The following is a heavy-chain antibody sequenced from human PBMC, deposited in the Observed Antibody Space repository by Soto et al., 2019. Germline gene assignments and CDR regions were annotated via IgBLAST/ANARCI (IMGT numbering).Heavy chain of an antibody. CDR2: ISGSGGST. CDR1: GFTFSSYA. V-gene: IGHV3-23*01. D-gene: IGHD4-17*01. Sequence: GSLRLSCAASGFTFSSYAMSWVRQAPGKGLEWVSAISGSGGSTYYADSVKGRFTISRDNSKNTLYLQMNSLRAEDTAVYYCAKDEGSYGLASIQHWGQGTLVTVSS. CDR3: AKDEGSYGLASIQH. J-gene: IGHJ1*01.